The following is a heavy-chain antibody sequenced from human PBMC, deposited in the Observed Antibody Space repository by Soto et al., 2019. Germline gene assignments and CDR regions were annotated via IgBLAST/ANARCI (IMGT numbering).Heavy chain of an antibody. D-gene: IGHD6-6*01. V-gene: IGHV4-4*02. Sequence: SETLSLTCAVSGGSISSSNWWSWVRQPPGKGLEWIGEIYHSGSTNYNPSLKSRVTISVDKSKNQFSLKLSSVTAADTAVYYCAREGGYSSSAGVGWFDPWGQGTLVTVSS. CDR2: IYHSGST. CDR1: GGSISSSNW. CDR3: AREGGYSSSAGVGWFDP. J-gene: IGHJ5*02.